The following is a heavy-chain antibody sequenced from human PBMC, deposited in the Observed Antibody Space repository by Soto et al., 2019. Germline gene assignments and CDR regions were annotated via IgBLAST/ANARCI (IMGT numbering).Heavy chain of an antibody. V-gene: IGHV4-59*13. J-gene: IGHJ4*02. CDR2: FSHTGGT. D-gene: IGHD1-26*01. CDR1: GSSISDYY. Sequence: SETLSLTCTVSGSSISDYYWSWIRQSPGKGLEWMGYFSHTGGTNCYPSFNSRLSLSASASRKQLSLRRESTTAADTAVYYCARGTDWDRGVFDYWGQGTPGTVSS. CDR3: ARGTDWDRGVFDY.